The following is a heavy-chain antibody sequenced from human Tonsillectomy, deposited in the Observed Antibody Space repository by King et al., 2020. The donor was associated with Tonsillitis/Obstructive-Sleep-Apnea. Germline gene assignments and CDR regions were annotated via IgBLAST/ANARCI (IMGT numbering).Heavy chain of an antibody. J-gene: IGHJ4*02. CDR1: GFTFSNAW. CDR2: IKSKTDGGTT. V-gene: IGHV3-15*07. D-gene: IGHD3-10*01. Sequence: EVKLVESGGGLVKPGGSLRLSCAASGFTFSNAWMNWVRQAPGKGLEWVGRIKSKTDGGTTDYAAPVKGRFTISRDDSKNTLYLQMNSLKTEDTAVYYCPTVWSPYYYGSGRWAWGQGTLVTVSS. CDR3: PTVWSPYYYGSGRWA.